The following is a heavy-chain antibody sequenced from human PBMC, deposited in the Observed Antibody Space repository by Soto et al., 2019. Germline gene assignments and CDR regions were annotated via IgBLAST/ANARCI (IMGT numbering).Heavy chain of an antibody. CDR1: GFTFSSYG. CDR3: ARGTSPVAGTSYYYGMVV. J-gene: IGHJ6*02. CDR2: IWYDGSNK. V-gene: IGHV3-33*01. Sequence: GGSLRLSCAASGFTFSSYGMHWVRQAPGKGLEWVAVIWYDGSNKYYADSVKGRFTISRDNSKNTLYLQMNSLRAEDTAVYSCARGTSPVAGTSYYYGMVVWGQG. D-gene: IGHD6-19*01.